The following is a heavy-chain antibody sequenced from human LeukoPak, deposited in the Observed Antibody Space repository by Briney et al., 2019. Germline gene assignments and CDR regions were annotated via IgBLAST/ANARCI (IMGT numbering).Heavy chain of an antibody. CDR2: INWNGGST. V-gene: IGHV3-20*04. D-gene: IGHD2-2*01. J-gene: IGHJ6*03. Sequence: GGSLILSCAASGFTFDDYGMSWVRQAPGKGLEWVSGINWNGGSTGYADSVKGRFTISRDNAKNSLYLQMNSLRAEDTALYYCATVPAASNYYYYYMDVWGKGTTVTVSS. CDR1: GFTFDDYG. CDR3: ATVPAASNYYYYYMDV.